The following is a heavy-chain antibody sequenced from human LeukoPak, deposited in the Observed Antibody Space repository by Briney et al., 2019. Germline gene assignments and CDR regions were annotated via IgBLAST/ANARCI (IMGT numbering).Heavy chain of an antibody. CDR1: GIALNTND. Sequence: GGSLRLSCAASGIALNTNDMNWVRQAPGKGLEWVSIIYPWGSAFYTESVKGRFTVTRDESKKMLFLQMNKLRPDDTAMYYCVRQGGGDNCRWGQGALVTVSS. D-gene: IGHD4-23*01. CDR2: IYPWGSA. CDR3: VRQGGGDNCR. V-gene: IGHV3-66*02. J-gene: IGHJ4*01.